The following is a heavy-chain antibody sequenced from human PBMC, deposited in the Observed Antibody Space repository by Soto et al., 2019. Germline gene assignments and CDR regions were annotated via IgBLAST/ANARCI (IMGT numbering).Heavy chain of an antibody. Sequence: EVQLVEAGGGLVQPGRSLRLSCAVSGFTFEDYAMIWVRQVPGKGLECVSSISWNSGAIYYAAAVKGRFTISRDNAKKSLYLEMNSLRVEDTALYYCAKGARSGWPWYFDLWGRGTLVTVSS. CDR1: GFTFEDYA. D-gene: IGHD6-19*01. CDR2: ISWNSGAI. J-gene: IGHJ2*01. V-gene: IGHV3-9*01. CDR3: AKGARSGWPWYFDL.